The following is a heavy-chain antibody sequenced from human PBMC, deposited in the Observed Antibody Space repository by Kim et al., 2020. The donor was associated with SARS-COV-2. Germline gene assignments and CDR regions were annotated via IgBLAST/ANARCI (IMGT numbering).Heavy chain of an antibody. V-gene: IGHV1-46*01. CDR3: ARVGDGSSSEDWTGGYYYYGMDV. D-gene: IGHD6-6*01. CDR2: INPSGGST. Sequence: ASVKVSCKASGYTFTSYYMHWVRQAPGQGLEWMGIINPSGGSTSYAQKFQGRVTMTRDTSTSTVNMELSSLGSEDTAVYYCARVGDGSSSEDWTGGYYYYGMDVWGQETTVTVSS. J-gene: IGHJ6*02. CDR1: GYTFTSYY.